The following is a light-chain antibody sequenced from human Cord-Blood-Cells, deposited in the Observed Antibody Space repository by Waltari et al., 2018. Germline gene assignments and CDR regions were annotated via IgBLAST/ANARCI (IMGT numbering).Light chain of an antibody. CDR1: SSDVGGYNY. V-gene: IGLV2-11*01. CDR3: CSYAGSYTFVV. CDR2: DVS. J-gene: IGLJ2*01. Sequence: QSALTQPRSVSGSPGQSVTISCTGTSSDVGGYNYVSWYQQHPGKAPKLMIYDVSKRPSRVPAPFSGSKSGNTASLTISGLQAEDEADYYCCSYAGSYTFVVFGGGTKLTVL.